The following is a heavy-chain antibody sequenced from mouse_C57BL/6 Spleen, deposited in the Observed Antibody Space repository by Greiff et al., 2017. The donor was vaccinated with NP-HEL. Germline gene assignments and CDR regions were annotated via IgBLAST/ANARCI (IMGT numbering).Heavy chain of an antibody. J-gene: IGHJ3*01. V-gene: IGHV3-6*01. Sequence: EVQLKESGPGLVKPSQSLSLTCSVTGYSITSGYYWNWIRQFPGNKLEWMGYISYDGSNNYNPSLKNRISITRDTSKNQFFLKLNSVTTEDTATYYCARDLEDGTGGFAYWGQGTLVTVSA. D-gene: IGHD2-3*01. CDR1: GYSITSGYY. CDR2: ISYDGSN. CDR3: ARDLEDGTGGFAY.